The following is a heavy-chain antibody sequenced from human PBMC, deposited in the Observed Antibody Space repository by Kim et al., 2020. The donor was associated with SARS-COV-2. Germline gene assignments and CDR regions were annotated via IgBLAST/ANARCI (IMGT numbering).Heavy chain of an antibody. CDR1: GYHFSGHW. Sequence: GESLKISCKGSGYHFSGHWIVWVRPMPGKGLEWVGRSYPEDSNPIFSPSFQGQVTISVDKSNTHAYLQWSSLKRTDPAIYYCARLACSRSTRPLLEPWG. V-gene: IGHV5-51*01. CDR3: ARLACSRSTRPLLEP. J-gene: IGHJ5*02. D-gene: IGHD2-15*01. CDR2: SYPEDSNP.